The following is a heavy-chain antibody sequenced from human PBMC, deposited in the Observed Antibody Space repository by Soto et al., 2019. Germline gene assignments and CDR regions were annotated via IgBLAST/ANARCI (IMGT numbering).Heavy chain of an antibody. J-gene: IGHJ4*02. V-gene: IGHV3-11*01. CDR1: RFTFSDYY. Sequence: GGSLRLSCAASRFTFSDYYMSWIRQAPGKGLEWVSYISSSGSTIYYADSVKGRFTTSRDNAKSSLYLQMNSLRAEDTAVYYCARSLGFFYFDYWGQGTLVTVSS. CDR2: ISSSGSTI. CDR3: ARSLGFFYFDY. D-gene: IGHD3-16*01.